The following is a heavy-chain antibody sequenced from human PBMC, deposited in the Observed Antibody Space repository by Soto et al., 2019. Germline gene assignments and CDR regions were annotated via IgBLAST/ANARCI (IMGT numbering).Heavy chain of an antibody. CDR2: IRSKSDGGTT. Sequence: EVQLVESGGGLVKPGGSLRLSCVVSGVTLTDVWMNWVRQAPGKGLEWVGRIRSKSDGGTTDYAAHVKGRFTISIDDSQNTLQLQMSSLKSEDTAVYYCSHGYAQYVNYLGLGTLVTVS. V-gene: IGHV3-15*07. CDR3: SHGYAQYVNY. CDR1: GVTLTDVW. J-gene: IGHJ4*02. D-gene: IGHD3-16*01.